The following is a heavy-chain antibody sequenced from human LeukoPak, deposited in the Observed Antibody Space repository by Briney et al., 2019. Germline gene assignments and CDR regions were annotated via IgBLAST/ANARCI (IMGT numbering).Heavy chain of an antibody. CDR1: GFTVSDNY. CDR2: ISSSSSYI. Sequence: GGSLRLSCAVSGFTVSDNYMNWVRQAPGKGLEWVSSISSSSSYIYYADSVKGRFTISRDNAKNSLYLQMNSLRAEDTAVYYCARGPIASIDYWGQGTLVTVSS. CDR3: ARGPIASIDY. D-gene: IGHD6-13*01. J-gene: IGHJ4*02. V-gene: IGHV3-21*01.